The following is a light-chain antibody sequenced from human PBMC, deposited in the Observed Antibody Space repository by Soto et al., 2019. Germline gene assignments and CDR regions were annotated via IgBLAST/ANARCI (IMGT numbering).Light chain of an antibody. J-gene: IGKJ4*01. V-gene: IGKV1-17*03. CDR1: QGINDN. Sequence: DIQMTQSPSAMSASVGDRVTITCRASQGINDNLAWFQQKPGQVPKRLIYGAFSLQRGVPSRFSGSGSGTEFTLTISSLQPEDFATYYCQQANSFPLTFGGGTKVEI. CDR3: QQANSFPLT. CDR2: GAF.